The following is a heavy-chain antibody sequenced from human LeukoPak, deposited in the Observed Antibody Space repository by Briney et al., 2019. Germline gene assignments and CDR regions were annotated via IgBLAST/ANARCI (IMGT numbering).Heavy chain of an antibody. CDR3: ARGSAAFDI. J-gene: IGHJ3*02. Sequence: GGSLRLSCAASGFTFSNAWMSWVRQAPGKGLEWVAVIWYDGSNKYYADSVKGRFTISRDNSKNTLYLQMNSLRAEDTAVYYCARGSAAFDIWGQGTMVTVSS. CDR2: IWYDGSNK. CDR1: GFTFSNAW. V-gene: IGHV3-33*08.